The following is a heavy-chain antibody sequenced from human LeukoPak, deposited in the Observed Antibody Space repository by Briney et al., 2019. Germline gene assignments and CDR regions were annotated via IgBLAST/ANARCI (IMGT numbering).Heavy chain of an antibody. CDR3: ARGDTARRPFDH. V-gene: IGHV3-21*01. Sequence: GGSLRLSCAASGFTFSSYSMNWVRQAPGKGLEWVSSISSSSSYIYYADSVKGRFTISRDNAKNSLYLQMNSLRAEDTAVYYCARGDTARRPFDHWGQGTLVTVSS. D-gene: IGHD5-18*01. J-gene: IGHJ4*02. CDR1: GFTFSSYS. CDR2: ISSSSSYI.